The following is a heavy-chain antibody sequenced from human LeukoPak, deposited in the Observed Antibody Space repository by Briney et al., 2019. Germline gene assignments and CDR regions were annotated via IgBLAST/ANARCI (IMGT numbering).Heavy chain of an antibody. D-gene: IGHD5-18*01. J-gene: IGHJ4*02. Sequence: GGSLRLSCAASGFTFSSYWMNWVRQAPGKGLVWVGRIRSKADSYATAYAASVKGRFTISRDDSKNTAYLQMNSLKTEDTAVYYCTIYGYSYGYGYWGQGTLVTVSS. CDR2: IRSKADSYAT. CDR3: TIYGYSYGYGY. CDR1: GFTFSSYW. V-gene: IGHV3-73*01.